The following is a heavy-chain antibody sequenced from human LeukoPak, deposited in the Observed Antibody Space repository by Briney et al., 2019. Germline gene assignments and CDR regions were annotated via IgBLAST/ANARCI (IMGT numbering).Heavy chain of an antibody. J-gene: IGHJ5*02. Sequence: PGGSLRLSCAASGFTFSSYAMHWVRQAPGKGLEWVAVISYDGSNKYYADSVKGRFTISRDNSKNTLYLQMNSLRAEDTAVYYCARGQTLNPITTRNHWGQGTLVTVSS. D-gene: IGHD4-11*01. CDR3: ARGQTLNPITTRNH. CDR1: GFTFSSYA. CDR2: ISYDGSNK. V-gene: IGHV3-30-3*01.